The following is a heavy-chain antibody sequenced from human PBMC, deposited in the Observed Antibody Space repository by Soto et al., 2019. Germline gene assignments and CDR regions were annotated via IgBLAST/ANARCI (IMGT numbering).Heavy chain of an antibody. J-gene: IGHJ4*02. V-gene: IGHV1-69*13. D-gene: IGHD6-13*01. CDR3: ARLANIAALGYYFDY. CDR2: IIPIFGIA. CDR1: GGTFSSYA. Sequence: SVKVYCKESGGTFSSYAIAWVRQAPGQGLEWMGGIIPIFGIANYAQKFQGRVAITADESTNTAYMELSSLRSDDTAVYYCARLANIAALGYYFDYWGQGTLVTVSS.